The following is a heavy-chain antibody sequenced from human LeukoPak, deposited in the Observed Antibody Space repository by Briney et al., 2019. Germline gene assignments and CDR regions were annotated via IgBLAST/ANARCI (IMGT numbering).Heavy chain of an antibody. V-gene: IGHV1-69*13. CDR3: ARVIVVVPAAISVILSVGFDP. CDR1: GGTFSSYA. J-gene: IGHJ5*02. D-gene: IGHD2-2*01. CDR2: IIPIFGTA. Sequence: GASVKVSCKASGGTFSSYAISWVRQAPGQGLEWMGGIIPIFGTANYAQKFQGRVTITADESTSTAYMELRSLRSDDTAVYYCARVIVVVPAAISVILSVGFDPWGQGTLVTVSS.